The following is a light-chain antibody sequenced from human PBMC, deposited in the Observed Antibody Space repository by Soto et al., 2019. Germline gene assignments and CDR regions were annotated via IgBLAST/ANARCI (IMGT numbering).Light chain of an antibody. J-gene: IGKJ1*01. CDR1: QSITNW. V-gene: IGKV1-5*01. CDR3: QQYNTYST. CDR2: DAS. Sequence: DIQMTQSPSSLSASVGDRVTITCRASQSITNWLDWYQQKPGKAPKLLIYDASSLESGVPSRFSGGGFGTEFTLTINSLQPDDFATYYCQQYNTYSTFGQGTKVDIK.